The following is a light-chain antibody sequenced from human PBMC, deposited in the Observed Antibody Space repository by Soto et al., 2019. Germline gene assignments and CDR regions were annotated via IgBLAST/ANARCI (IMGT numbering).Light chain of an antibody. CDR2: RIN. V-gene: IGLV1-47*01. CDR3: AAWDDSLSGLV. J-gene: IGLJ1*01. Sequence: QSALTQPPSASGTPGQRVTISCSGSSSNIGSNYVYWYQQLPGTAPKLLIYRINQRPSGVPDRFSGSKSGTSASLAISGLRSEDEADYYCAAWDDSLSGLVFGTGTKLTVL. CDR1: SSNIGSNY.